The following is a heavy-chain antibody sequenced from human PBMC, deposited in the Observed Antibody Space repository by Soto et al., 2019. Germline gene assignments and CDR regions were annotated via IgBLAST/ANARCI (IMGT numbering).Heavy chain of an antibody. Sequence: EVQLLESGGGLVQPGGSLRLSCAASGFTFSSYAMSWVRQAPGKGLEWVSAISGSGGSTYYADSVKGRFTISRDNSKNTLSLQMNSLRAEDKAVYYCARRSSGWYFDYWGQGTLVTVSS. CDR1: GFTFSSYA. D-gene: IGHD6-19*01. CDR3: ARRSSGWYFDY. J-gene: IGHJ4*02. V-gene: IGHV3-23*01. CDR2: ISGSGGST.